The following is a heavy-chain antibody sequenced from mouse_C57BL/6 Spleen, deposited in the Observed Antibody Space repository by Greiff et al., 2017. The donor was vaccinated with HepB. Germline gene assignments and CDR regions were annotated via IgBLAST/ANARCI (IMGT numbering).Heavy chain of an antibody. D-gene: IGHD2-2*01. V-gene: IGHV3-6*01. Sequence: EVQRVESGPGLVKPSQSLSLTCSVTGYSITSGYYWNWIRQFPGNKLEWMGYISYDGSNNYNPSLKNRISITRDTSKNQFFLKLNSVTTEDTATYYCARRNGYGFDYWGQGTTLTVSS. J-gene: IGHJ2*01. CDR3: ARRNGYGFDY. CDR2: ISYDGSN. CDR1: GYSITSGYY.